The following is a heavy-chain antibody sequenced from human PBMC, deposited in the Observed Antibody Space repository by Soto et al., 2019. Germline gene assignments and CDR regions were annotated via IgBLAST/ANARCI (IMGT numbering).Heavy chain of an antibody. CDR1: GYSFTSYW. CDR2: IDPSDSYT. CDR3: ARRVAAAGTDYYGMDV. Sequence: GESLKISCKGSGYSFTSYWISWVRQMPGKGLEWMGRIDPSDSYTNYSPSFQGHVTISADKSISTAYLQWSSLKASDTAMYYCARRVAAAGTDYYGMDVWGQGTTVTVSS. V-gene: IGHV5-10-1*01. J-gene: IGHJ6*02. D-gene: IGHD6-13*01.